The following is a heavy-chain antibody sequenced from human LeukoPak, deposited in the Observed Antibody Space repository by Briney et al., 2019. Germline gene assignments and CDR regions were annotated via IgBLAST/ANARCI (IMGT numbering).Heavy chain of an antibody. CDR3: ARDGYYDFWSGSNANYGMDV. CDR2: IYYSGST. V-gene: IGHV4-59*01. Sequence: SETLSLTCTVSGGSISGYYWSWIRQPPGKGLEWIGYIYYSGSTNYNPSLKSRVTISVDTSKNQFSLKLSSVTAADTAVYYCARDGYYDFWSGSNANYGMDVWGQGTTVTVSS. CDR1: GGSISGYY. J-gene: IGHJ6*02. D-gene: IGHD3-3*01.